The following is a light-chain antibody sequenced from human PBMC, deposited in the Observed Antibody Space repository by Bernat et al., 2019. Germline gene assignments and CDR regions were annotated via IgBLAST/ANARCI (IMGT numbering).Light chain of an antibody. CDR3: QETTSIYT. V-gene: IGKV3D-15*01. Sequence: SCMASQNVSSYLAWYQQKPGQSPMLLIFGASNRATGIPYMFSCSRSGTSFTLTISSLESEDFAVSYCQETTSIYTFCQGTKLEI. CDR2: GAS. J-gene: IGKJ2*01. CDR1: QNVSSY.